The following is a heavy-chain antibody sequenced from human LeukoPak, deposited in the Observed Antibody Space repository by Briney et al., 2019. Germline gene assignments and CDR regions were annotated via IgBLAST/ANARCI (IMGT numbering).Heavy chain of an antibody. CDR2: IYHSGST. J-gene: IGHJ4*02. V-gene: IGHV4-38-2*01. Sequence: SETLSLTCALSGYSISSGYYWGWIRQPPGKGLEWIGSIYHSGSTYYNPSLKSRVTISVDTSKNQFSLKLSSVTAADTAVYYCARLGYCSSTSCYYFDYWGQGTLVTVSS. D-gene: IGHD2-2*01. CDR3: ARLGYCSSTSCYYFDY. CDR1: GYSISSGYY.